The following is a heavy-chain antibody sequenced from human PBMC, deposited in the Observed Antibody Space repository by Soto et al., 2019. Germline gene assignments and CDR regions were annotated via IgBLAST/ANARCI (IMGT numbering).Heavy chain of an antibody. Sequence: QVQLQESGPGLVKPSGTLSLTCAVSGASIGSSDWWSWVRQPPGKGLEWIAEIYDSGNTNYNPSLKSRVTISVDKSKNQFSLKVNSVTAADTAVYYCARVVAGPRAAYYNFGMDVW. V-gene: IGHV4-4*02. CDR2: IYDSGNT. CDR1: GASIGSSDW. CDR3: ARVVAGPRAAYYNFGMDV. D-gene: IGHD6-19*01. J-gene: IGHJ6*01.